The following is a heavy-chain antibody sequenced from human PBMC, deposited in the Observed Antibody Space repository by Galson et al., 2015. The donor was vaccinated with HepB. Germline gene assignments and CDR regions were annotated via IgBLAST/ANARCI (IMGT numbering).Heavy chain of an antibody. J-gene: IGHJ4*02. V-gene: IGHV3-7*01. CDR2: INRDGTTR. D-gene: IGHD5-18*01. Sequence: SLRLSCAASGFTFSNYSMTWVRQAPGKGLEWVSKINRDGTTRYYADSVKGRFTISRDNAKNSLYLQMNSLRAEDTAVYYCAKPGPRDSIYSYVDYCGQGTLVTASS. CDR1: GFTFSNYS. CDR3: AKPGPRDSIYSYVDY.